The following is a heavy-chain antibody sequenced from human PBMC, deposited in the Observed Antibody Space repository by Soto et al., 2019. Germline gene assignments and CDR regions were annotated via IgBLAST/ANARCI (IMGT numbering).Heavy chain of an antibody. J-gene: IGHJ4*02. V-gene: IGHV1-3*01. CDR1: GYTFSIYT. D-gene: IGHD3-22*01. CDR3: ARDPQYYYDSSGLPFDY. Sequence: SVKVSCKASGYTFSIYTISWVRQAPGQGLEWMGWINAGNGNTKYSQKFQGRVTITRDTSASTAYMELSSLRSEDTAVYYCARDPQYYYDSSGLPFDYWGQGTLVTVSS. CDR2: INAGNGNT.